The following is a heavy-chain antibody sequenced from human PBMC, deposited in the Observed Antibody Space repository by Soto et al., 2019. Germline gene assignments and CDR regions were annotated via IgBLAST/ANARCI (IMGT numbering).Heavy chain of an antibody. J-gene: IGHJ4*02. D-gene: IGHD3-10*01. Sequence: GGSLRLSCAASGFTFDDYGMSWVRQAPGKGLEWVSGINWNGGSTGYADSVKGRFTISRDNAKNSLYLQMNSLRAEDTALYYCARDSAPYYYGSGSYPVDYWGQGTLVTVSS. CDR2: INWNGGST. CDR3: ARDSAPYYYGSGSYPVDY. CDR1: GFTFDDYG. V-gene: IGHV3-20*04.